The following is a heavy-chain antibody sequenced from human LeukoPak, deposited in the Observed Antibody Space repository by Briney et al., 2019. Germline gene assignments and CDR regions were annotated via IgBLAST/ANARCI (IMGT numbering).Heavy chain of an antibody. J-gene: IGHJ4*02. V-gene: IGHV4-31*03. CDR3: ARVGVTTFGGVIVDN. CDR1: GGSISSGGYY. D-gene: IGHD3-16*02. Sequence: SQTLSLTCTVSGGSISSGGYYWSWIRQHPGKGLEWIGYIYYSGSTYYNPSLKSRVTISVDTSKNQFSLKLSSVTAADTAVYYCARVGVTTFGGVIVDNWGQGTLVTVSS. CDR2: IYYSGST.